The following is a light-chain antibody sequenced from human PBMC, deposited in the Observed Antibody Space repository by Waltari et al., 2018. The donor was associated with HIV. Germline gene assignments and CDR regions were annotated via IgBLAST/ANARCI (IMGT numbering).Light chain of an antibody. CDR3: QSYDSSLSGSVV. Sequence: QSVLTQPPSVSGAPGQRVTISCTGSRPNIGAGYDVHWYQQLPGTAPKILIYGNSNRPSGVPDRFSGSKSGTSASLAITGLQAEDEADYYCQSYDSSLSGSVVFGGGTKLTVL. CDR2: GNS. V-gene: IGLV1-40*01. CDR1: RPNIGAGYD. J-gene: IGLJ2*01.